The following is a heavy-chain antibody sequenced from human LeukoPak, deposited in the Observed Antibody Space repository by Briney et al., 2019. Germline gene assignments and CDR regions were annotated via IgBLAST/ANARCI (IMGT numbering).Heavy chain of an antibody. V-gene: IGHV3-30*02. CDR1: GFTFSSYG. CDR2: IRYDGSNK. D-gene: IGHD1-26*01. J-gene: IGHJ4*02. Sequence: PGGSLRLSCAASGFTFSSYGMHWVRQAPGKGLEGVAFIRYDGSNKYYADSVKGRFTISRDNSKNTLYLQMNSLRAEDTAVYYCAKSLGSYYPFDYWGQGTLVTVSS. CDR3: AKSLGSYYPFDY.